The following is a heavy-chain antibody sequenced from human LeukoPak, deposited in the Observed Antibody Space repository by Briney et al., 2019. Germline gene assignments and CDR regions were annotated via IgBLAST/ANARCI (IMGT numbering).Heavy chain of an antibody. V-gene: IGHV4-34*01. J-gene: IGHJ4*02. CDR2: INHSGST. D-gene: IGHD3-16*01. Sequence: PSETLSLTCAVYGGSFSGYYWSWIRQPPGKGLEWIGEINHSGSTNYNPSLKSRVTISVDTSKNQFSLKLSSVTAVDTAVYYCARGNHRDRLANWGQGTLVTVSS. CDR3: ARGNHRDRLAN. CDR1: GGSFSGYY.